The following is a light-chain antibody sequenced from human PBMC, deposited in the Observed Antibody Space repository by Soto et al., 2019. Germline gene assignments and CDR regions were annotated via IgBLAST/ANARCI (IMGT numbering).Light chain of an antibody. CDR2: DAS. CDR1: QSISTF. J-gene: IGKJ1*01. V-gene: IGKV1-5*01. Sequence: EIKVTQSPATLSASAGDTVTITCRASQSISTFLAWYQQKPGKAPKLLSFDASSLKSGVPSRFSGSGSGTEFTLTISSLQPDDFATYYCQQYDSYSWTFAQGTKV. CDR3: QQYDSYSWT.